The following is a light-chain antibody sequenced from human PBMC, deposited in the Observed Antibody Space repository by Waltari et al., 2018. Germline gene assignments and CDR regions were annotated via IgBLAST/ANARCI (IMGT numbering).Light chain of an antibody. CDR1: HSNIATTF. J-gene: IGLJ2*01. V-gene: IGLV1-44*01. CDR2: RNN. CDR3: ASWDGSMNGDWV. Sequence: QSVLTQPPAASGTPGQRVTLSCSGDHSNIATTFLHRYQQVPGAAPTPLIFRNNQRTSGVPDRFSGSKSGTSASLAITGLRSEDEAVYYCASWDGSMNGDWVFGGGTTLTVL.